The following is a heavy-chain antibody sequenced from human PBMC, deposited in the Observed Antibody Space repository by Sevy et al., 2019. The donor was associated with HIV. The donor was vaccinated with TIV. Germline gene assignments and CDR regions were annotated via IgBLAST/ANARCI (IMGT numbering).Heavy chain of an antibody. CDR1: GFRFSSSD. CDR2: ISSSSSTI. J-gene: IGHJ4*02. D-gene: IGHD3-16*01. Sequence: GGSLRLSCAASGFRFSSSDMDWVRQAPGEGLEWISYISSSSSTIYYADTVKGRFTIFRDNARNSLYLQMNKLSGEDTEEYSCARRDVWGRHDYNDYWGQGTLVTVSS. CDR3: ARRDVWGRHDYNDY. V-gene: IGHV3-48*01.